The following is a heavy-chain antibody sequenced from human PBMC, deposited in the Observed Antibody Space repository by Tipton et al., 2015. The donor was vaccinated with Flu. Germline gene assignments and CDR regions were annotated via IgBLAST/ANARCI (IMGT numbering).Heavy chain of an antibody. CDR2: INHSGST. Sequence: TLSLTCAVYGGSFSGYYWSWIRQPPGKGLEWIGEINHSGSTNYNPSLKSRVTISVDTSKNQFSLKLSSVTAADTAVYYCARGRSPRNKWFGPWGQGTLVTVSS. V-gene: IGHV4-34*01. D-gene: IGHD1-14*01. J-gene: IGHJ5*02. CDR1: GGSFSGYY. CDR3: ARGRSPRNKWFGP.